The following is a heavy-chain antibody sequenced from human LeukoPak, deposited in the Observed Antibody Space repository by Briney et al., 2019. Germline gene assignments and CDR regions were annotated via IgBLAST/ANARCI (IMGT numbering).Heavy chain of an antibody. CDR3: ARDYQYGYSTNWYHLAQIDY. CDR1: GFTFSSYW. CDR2: IKQDGSEK. Sequence: GGSLRLSCAASGFTFSSYWMSWVRQAPGKGLEWVANIKQDGSEKYYVDSVKGRFTISRDNAKNSLYLQMNSLRAEDTAIYYCARDYQYGYSTNWYHLAQIDYWGQGTLVTVSS. D-gene: IGHD2/OR15-2a*01. V-gene: IGHV3-7*01. J-gene: IGHJ4*02.